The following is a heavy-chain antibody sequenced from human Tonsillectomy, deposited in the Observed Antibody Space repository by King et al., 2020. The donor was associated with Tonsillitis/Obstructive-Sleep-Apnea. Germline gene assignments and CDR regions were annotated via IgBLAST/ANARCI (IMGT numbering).Heavy chain of an antibody. CDR2: IDPSDSYT. Sequence: VQLVESGAEVKKPGESLRISCKGSGYSFTSYWSNWVRQLTGKGLEWMGTIDPSDSYTNYSPSFQGHVTISTDKSISTAYLQWSTLKASDTAMYYCARQNGVDYGDDYGMAVWGQGTTVTVSS. CDR3: ARQNGVDYGDDYGMAV. J-gene: IGHJ6*02. V-gene: IGHV5-10-1*03. D-gene: IGHD4-17*01. CDR1: GYSFTSYW.